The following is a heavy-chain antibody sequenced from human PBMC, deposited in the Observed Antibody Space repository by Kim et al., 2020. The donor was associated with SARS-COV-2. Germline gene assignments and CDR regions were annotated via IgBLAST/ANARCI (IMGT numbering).Heavy chain of an antibody. CDR2: IDPSDSYT. CDR1: GYSFTSYW. Sequence: GESLKISCKGSGYSFTSYWISWVRQMPGKGLEWMGRIDPSDSYTNYSPSFQGHVTISADKSISTAYLQWSSLKASDTAMYYCARTHILTGYYRGEGVGNYWGQGTLVTVSS. V-gene: IGHV5-10-1*01. J-gene: IGHJ4*02. CDR3: ARTHILTGYYRGEGVGNY. D-gene: IGHD3-9*01.